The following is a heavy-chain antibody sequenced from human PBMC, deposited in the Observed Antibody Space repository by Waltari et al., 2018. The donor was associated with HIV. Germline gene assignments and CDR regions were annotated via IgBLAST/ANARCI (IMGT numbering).Heavy chain of an antibody. V-gene: IGHV4-39*01. CDR1: GGSISSSSYY. J-gene: IGHJ4*02. CDR2: IYYSVRT. CDR3: AKHMTALVPFDY. D-gene: IGHD5-18*01. Sequence: QLQLQESGPGLVKPSETLSLTCSVSGGSISSSSYYWGWIRQPPGKGLGWIGSIYYSVRTYYNPSLKSRVTISVDTSKNQFSLNLNSVTAADTAVYFCAKHMTALVPFDYWGQGTLVTVSS.